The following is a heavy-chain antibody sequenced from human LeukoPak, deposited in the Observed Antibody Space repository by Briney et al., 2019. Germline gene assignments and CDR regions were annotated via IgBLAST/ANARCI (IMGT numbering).Heavy chain of an antibody. CDR1: GGSFSSYY. CDR2: INHSGST. Sequence: SETLSLACAVYGGSFSSYYWSWIRQPPGKGLEWIGEINHSGSTNYNPSLKSRVTISVDTSKNQFSLKLSSVTAADTAVYYCARGLTVLLWFGASPSSDYWGQGTLVTVSS. D-gene: IGHD3-10*01. CDR3: ARGLTVLLWFGASPSSDY. V-gene: IGHV4-34*01. J-gene: IGHJ4*02.